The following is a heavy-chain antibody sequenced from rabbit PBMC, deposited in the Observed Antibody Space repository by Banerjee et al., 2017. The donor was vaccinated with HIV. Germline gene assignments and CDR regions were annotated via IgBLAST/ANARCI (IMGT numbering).Heavy chain of an antibody. CDR3: ARDAGYAGSNL. J-gene: IGHJ4*01. CDR1: GLDFSSSYW. V-gene: IGHV1S45*01. CDR2: IYTGSGAT. Sequence: QQQLEESGGGLVKPGGSLTLTCKASGLDFSSSYWICWVRQAPGKGLEWIGCIYTGSGATYYANWVNGRFTISKTSSTTVTLQMTSLTAADTATYFCARDAGYAGSNLWGPGTLVTVS. D-gene: IGHD4-2*01.